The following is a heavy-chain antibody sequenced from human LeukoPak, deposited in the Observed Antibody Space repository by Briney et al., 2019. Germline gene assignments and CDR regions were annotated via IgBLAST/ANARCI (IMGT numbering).Heavy chain of an antibody. CDR3: ATRGFSGYGDYYGY. J-gene: IGHJ4*02. CDR1: GYTLTELS. Sequence: ASVKVSCKVSGYTLTELSMHWVRQAPGKGLEWMGGFDPEDGETIYAQKFQGRVTMTEDTFTDTAYMELSSLRSEDTAVYYCATRGFSGYGDYYGYWGQGTLVTVSS. V-gene: IGHV1-24*01. D-gene: IGHD4-17*01. CDR2: FDPEDGET.